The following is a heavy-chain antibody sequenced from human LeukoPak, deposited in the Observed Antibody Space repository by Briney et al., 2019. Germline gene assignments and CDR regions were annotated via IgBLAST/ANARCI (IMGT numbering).Heavy chain of an antibody. V-gene: IGHV3-48*03. CDR1: GFTFSACE. Sequence: PGGSLRLSCAISGFTFSACELTWVRQAPGKGLEWVSYISRSGSTRYYADSVKGRFTISRDNAKNSLYLQMNSLRAEDTAVYYCARDLPMAGMDVWGQGTTVTVSS. CDR3: ARDLPMAGMDV. J-gene: IGHJ6*02. D-gene: IGHD5-24*01. CDR2: ISRSGSTR.